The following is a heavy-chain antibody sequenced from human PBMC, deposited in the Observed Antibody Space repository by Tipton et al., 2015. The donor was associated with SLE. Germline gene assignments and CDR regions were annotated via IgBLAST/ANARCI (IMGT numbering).Heavy chain of an antibody. CDR2: SDYRGST. J-gene: IGHJ4*02. Sequence: PGLVKPSETLSLTCSVSGDSVSSHWWSWIRQPPGKGLEWIGYSDYRGSTHYNPSLKSRVTISVDTAKNHFSLNLSSVTAADTAVYYCARYSGRYFFDYWGQGTLVTVSS. V-gene: IGHV4-59*02. D-gene: IGHD6-13*01. CDR3: ARYSGRYFFDY. CDR1: GDSVSSHW.